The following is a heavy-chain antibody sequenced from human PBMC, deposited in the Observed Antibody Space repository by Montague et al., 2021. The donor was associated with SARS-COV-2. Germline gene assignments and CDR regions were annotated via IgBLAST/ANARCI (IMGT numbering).Heavy chain of an antibody. Sequence: SETLSLTCIVSGGSISSSSYYWCWSRQPPGKGLEGIGSIYYRGSTYYTSSLKSRVTISVDTSKNQFSLKLSSVTAAVTAVYYGASPTYYYDSSGSGAFDIWGQGTMVTVSS. D-gene: IGHD3-22*01. CDR2: IYYRGST. CDR1: GGSISSSSYY. J-gene: IGHJ3*02. V-gene: IGHV4-39*01. CDR3: ASPTYYYDSSGSGAFDI.